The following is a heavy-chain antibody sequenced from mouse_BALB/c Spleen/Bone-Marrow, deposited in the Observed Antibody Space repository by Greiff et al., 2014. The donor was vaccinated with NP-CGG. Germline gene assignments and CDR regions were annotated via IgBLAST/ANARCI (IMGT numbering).Heavy chain of an antibody. CDR2: IWRGGST. Sequence: VKLQESGPSLVQPSQSLSITCTVSGFSLTSYGVHWVRQSPGKGLEWLGVIWRGGSTDYNEAFMSRLSITKDNSKSQVFFKINSLQADDTAIYYCAKRGNYGYFDYWGQGTTLTVSS. J-gene: IGHJ2*01. V-gene: IGHV2-5-1*01. D-gene: IGHD2-1*01. CDR3: AKRGNYGYFDY. CDR1: GFSLTSYG.